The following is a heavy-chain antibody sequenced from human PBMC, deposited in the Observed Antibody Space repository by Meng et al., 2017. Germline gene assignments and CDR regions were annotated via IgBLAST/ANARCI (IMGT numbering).Heavy chain of an antibody. J-gene: IGHJ4*02. CDR2: ISYDGSNK. V-gene: IGHV3-30*01. Sequence: GESLKISCAASGFTFSSYAMHWVRQAPGKGLEWVAVISYDGSNKYYAGSVKGRFTISRDNSKNTLYLQMNSLRAEDTAVYYCARDWGVATIGGGYCSGGSCQTYFDYWGQGTLVTVSS. D-gene: IGHD2-15*01. CDR3: ARDWGVATIGGGYCSGGSCQTYFDY. CDR1: GFTFSSYA.